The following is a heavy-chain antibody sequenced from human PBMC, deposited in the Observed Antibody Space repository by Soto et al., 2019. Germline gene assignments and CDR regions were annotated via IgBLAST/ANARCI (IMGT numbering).Heavy chain of an antibody. J-gene: IGHJ4*02. D-gene: IGHD3-22*01. CDR3: ARYYDSSGYYPPHHLPFDY. Sequence: SVKVSCKASGGTFSSYAISWVRQAPGQGLEWMGGIIPIFGTANYAQKFQGRVTITADESTSTAYMELSSLRSEDTAVYYCARYYDSSGYYPPHHLPFDYWGQGTLVTVSS. CDR1: GGTFSSYA. CDR2: IIPIFGTA. V-gene: IGHV1-69*13.